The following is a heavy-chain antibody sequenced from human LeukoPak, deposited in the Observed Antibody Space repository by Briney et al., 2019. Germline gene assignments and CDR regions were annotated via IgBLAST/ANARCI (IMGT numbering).Heavy chain of an antibody. D-gene: IGHD2-21*02. Sequence: PGGSLRLSCAASGFTFSEYTMNWVRQAPGEGLEWVLSSTSYSVHIYNAASVKGRLTITRENAKNSLYLQMDSLRVEARAVYYCARGQYCGGDCFTTWGQGTLVTVSS. V-gene: IGHV3-21*01. CDR1: GFTFSEYT. CDR2: STSYSVHI. J-gene: IGHJ5*02. CDR3: ARGQYCGGDCFTT.